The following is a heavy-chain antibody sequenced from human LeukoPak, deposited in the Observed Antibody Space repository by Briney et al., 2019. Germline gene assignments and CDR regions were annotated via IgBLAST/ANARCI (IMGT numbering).Heavy chain of an antibody. J-gene: IGHJ4*02. Sequence: SVKVSCKASGGTFSSYAISWVRQAPGQGLEWMEGIIPIFGTANYAQKFQGRVTITADESTSTAYMELSSLRSEDTAVYYCARSYDFWSGYNYWGQGTLVTVSS. CDR3: ARSYDFWSGYNY. CDR1: GGTFSSYA. CDR2: IIPIFGTA. V-gene: IGHV1-69*13. D-gene: IGHD3-3*01.